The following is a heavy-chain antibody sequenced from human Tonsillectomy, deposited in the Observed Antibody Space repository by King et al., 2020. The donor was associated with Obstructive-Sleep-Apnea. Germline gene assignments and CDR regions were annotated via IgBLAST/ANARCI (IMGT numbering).Heavy chain of an antibody. D-gene: IGHD2/OR15-2a*01. CDR3: ASGNSTSPGY. J-gene: IGHJ4*02. V-gene: IGHV4-4*02. Sequence: QLQESGPGLVKPSGTLSLTCAVSGGSISSTNCGSLVRQPPGKGLEWIGESYHSGSANYNPSLKNRVTISIDKSKSQFSLKLTSMTAADTAVYYCASGNSTSPGYWGQGTLVTVSS. CDR2: SYHSGSA. CDR1: GGSISSTNC.